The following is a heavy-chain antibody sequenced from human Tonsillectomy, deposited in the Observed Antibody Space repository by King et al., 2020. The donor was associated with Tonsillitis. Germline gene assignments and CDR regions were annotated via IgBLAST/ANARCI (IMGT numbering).Heavy chain of an antibody. CDR2: IKQDGSDK. D-gene: IGHD2-21*02. J-gene: IGHJ3*02. Sequence: VQLVESGGGLVQPGGSLRLSCAASGFTFSSYWMSGVRQAPGKGLEWVANIKQDGSDKYYVDSVKGRFTISRDNAKNSLNMEMNSLRAEDAAVYYWARELKVVAGMTALEDAFDIWGQGTMVTVSS. V-gene: IGHV3-7*03. CDR3: ARELKVVAGMTALEDAFDI. CDR1: GFTFSSYW.